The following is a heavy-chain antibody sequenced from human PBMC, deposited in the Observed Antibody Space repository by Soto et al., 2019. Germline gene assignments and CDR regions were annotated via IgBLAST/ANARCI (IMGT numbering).Heavy chain of an antibody. CDR2: IYYSGST. CDR1: GGSISSSSYY. V-gene: IGHV4-39*01. D-gene: IGHD1-26*01. Sequence: PSEPLSLTGTVSGGSISSSSYYWGWIRQPPGKGLEWIGSIYYSGSTYYNPSLKSRVTISVDTSKNQFSLKLSSVTAADTAVYYCGGSGSYSWFDPWGQGTLVTVSS. CDR3: GGSGSYSWFDP. J-gene: IGHJ5*02.